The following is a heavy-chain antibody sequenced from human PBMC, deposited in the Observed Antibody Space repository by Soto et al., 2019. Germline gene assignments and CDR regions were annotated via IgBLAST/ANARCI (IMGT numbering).Heavy chain of an antibody. Sequence: SETLSLTCTVSGGSISSGGYYWSWIRQHPGKGLEWIGYIYYSGSTYYNPSLKSRVTISVDTSKNTLYLQMNSLRAEDTAVYYCAKPYPPDSWGQGTLVTVSS. CDR2: IYYSGST. J-gene: IGHJ5*01. CDR3: AKPYPPDS. CDR1: GGSISSGGYY. V-gene: IGHV4-31*03.